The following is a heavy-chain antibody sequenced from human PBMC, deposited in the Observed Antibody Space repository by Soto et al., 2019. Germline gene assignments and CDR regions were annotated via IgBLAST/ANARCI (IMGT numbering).Heavy chain of an antibody. CDR3: ARYIPGVRYYGMDV. CDR1: ECTFSDHA. J-gene: IGHJ6*02. D-gene: IGHD2-2*01. V-gene: IGHV3-23*01. CDR2: IGESGTPT. Sequence: PGGSLRLSCRAAECTFSDHAMKWVRKAPGKGLEWVSLIGESGTPTYYADSVKGRFTISRDNSGNTLFLEMYSLRAEDTAVYYCARYIPGVRYYGMDVWGQGTTVTVSS.